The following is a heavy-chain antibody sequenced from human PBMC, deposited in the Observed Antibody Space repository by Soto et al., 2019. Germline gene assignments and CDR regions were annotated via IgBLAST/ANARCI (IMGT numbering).Heavy chain of an antibody. Sequence: QVQLVQSGAEVKKPGSSVKVSCKASGGTVSSYAISWVRQAPGQGLEWMGGINPISETTNYAQKFQGRFTIRREVSKHTAYIDLSSLSSQEMALNYCESSLGTITSFDLSYYYYYGMDICGQWTTVNVSS. V-gene: IGHV1-69*01. D-gene: IGHD2-8*01. CDR1: GGTVSSYA. CDR3: ESSLGTITSFDLSYYYYYGMDI. CDR2: INPISETT. J-gene: IGHJ6*02.